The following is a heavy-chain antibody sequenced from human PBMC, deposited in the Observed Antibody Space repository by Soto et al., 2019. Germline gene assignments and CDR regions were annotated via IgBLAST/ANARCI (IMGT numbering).Heavy chain of an antibody. V-gene: IGHV1-3*01. CDR2: MNPLNGDT. D-gene: IGHD6-19*01. J-gene: IGHJ3*02. Sequence: QVQLVQSGAEVKKPGASVKVSCKASGYTFTTYSMHWVRQAPGQRLEWMGWMNPLNGDTKYSQRFQARLTIIRDTSASTAYMELSSLRSEDTAIYYCARGNSGAFDIWGQGTMVTVSS. CDR1: GYTFTTYS. CDR3: ARGNSGAFDI.